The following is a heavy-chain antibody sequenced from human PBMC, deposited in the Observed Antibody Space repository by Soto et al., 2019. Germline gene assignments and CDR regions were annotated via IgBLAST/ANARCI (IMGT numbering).Heavy chain of an antibody. CDR2: INHSGST. Sequence: PSETLSLTCAFYGWSFSGYYWSWIRQPPGKGLEWIGEINHSGSTNYNPSLKSRVTISVDTSKNQFSLKLSSVTAADTAVYYCARGRKGNITMVRGVYYYYMDVWGKGTTVTVSS. J-gene: IGHJ6*03. CDR1: GWSFSGYY. V-gene: IGHV4-34*01. CDR3: ARGRKGNITMVRGVYYYYMDV. D-gene: IGHD3-10*01.